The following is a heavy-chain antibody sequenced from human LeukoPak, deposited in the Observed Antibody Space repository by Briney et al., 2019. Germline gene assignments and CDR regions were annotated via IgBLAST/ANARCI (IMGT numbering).Heavy chain of an antibody. CDR2: ISGYDGNT. J-gene: IGHJ3*02. CDR3: AMDTYYYDSSGSSHAFEI. D-gene: IGHD3-22*01. CDR1: ANTFSSYG. V-gene: IGHV1-18*01. Sequence: LGASVKVSCKASANTFSSYGFSWVRQAPGQGLEWMGWISGYDGNTKYAQKVRGRVTMTRDTSTTTAYMELRSLTSDDTAVYYCAMDTYYYDSSGSSHAFEIWGPGTMVIVSS.